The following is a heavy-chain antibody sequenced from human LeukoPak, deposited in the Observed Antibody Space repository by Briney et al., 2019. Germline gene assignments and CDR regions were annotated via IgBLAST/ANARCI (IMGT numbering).Heavy chain of an antibody. J-gene: IGHJ3*01. V-gene: IGHV4-38-2*02. CDR3: ARMGVSYYYDSSTYYPLAFDV. Sequence: SETLSLTCTVSRYSISSGYYWGWIRQSPGKGLEWIATIFHSGSIYYSPSLKSRVTLSVDTYKNQFFLKLNSVNAADTAVYYCARMGVSYYYDSSTYYPLAFDVWGQGTVVTVSS. CDR1: RYSISSGYY. CDR2: IFHSGSI. D-gene: IGHD3-22*01.